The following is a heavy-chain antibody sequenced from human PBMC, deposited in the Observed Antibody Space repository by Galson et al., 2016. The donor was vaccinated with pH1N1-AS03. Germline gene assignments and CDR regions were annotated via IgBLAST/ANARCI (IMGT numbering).Heavy chain of an antibody. CDR3: ARGVDSGGRQVLFDP. Sequence: SLRLSCAASGFAFSTYWMSWVRLAPGKGLEWVANIKQDGSEKYYVDSVKGRFTISRDNSKNTLYLQVNSLRAEDTAVYFCARGVDSGGRQVLFDPWGQGTLVTVSS. D-gene: IGHD3-22*01. CDR2: IKQDGSEK. V-gene: IGHV3-7*01. CDR1: GFAFSTYW. J-gene: IGHJ5*02.